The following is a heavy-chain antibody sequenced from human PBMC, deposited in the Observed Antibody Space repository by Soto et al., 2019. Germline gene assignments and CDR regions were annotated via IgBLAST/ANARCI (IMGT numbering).Heavy chain of an antibody. J-gene: IGHJ6*02. CDR3: ARKGYGDYGGMDV. V-gene: IGHV3-21*01. CDR2: IRSTSSYI. D-gene: IGHD4-17*01. Sequence: EVQLVEAGGGLVKPGGSLRLSCAASGFTFSDYSMNWVRQAPGKGLEWVSSIRSTSSYIYYADSVKGRFTISRDNAKNSLYLQMNSLRAEDTAVYYCARKGYGDYGGMDVWGQGATVTVSS. CDR1: GFTFSDYS.